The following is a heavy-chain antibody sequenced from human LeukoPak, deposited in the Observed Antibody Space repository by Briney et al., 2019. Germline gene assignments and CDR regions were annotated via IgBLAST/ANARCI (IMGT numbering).Heavy chain of an antibody. J-gene: IGHJ4*02. CDR1: GGSISSYY. V-gene: IGHV4-59*08. D-gene: IGHD3-9*01. Sequence: SETLSLTCTVSGGSISSYYWSWIRQPPGKGLEWIGYIYYSGSTNYNPSLKSRVTISVGTSKNQFSLKLSSVTAADTAVYYCASTSISYYDILTGYAQSLDYWGQGTLVTVSS. CDR3: ASTSISYYDILTGYAQSLDY. CDR2: IYYSGST.